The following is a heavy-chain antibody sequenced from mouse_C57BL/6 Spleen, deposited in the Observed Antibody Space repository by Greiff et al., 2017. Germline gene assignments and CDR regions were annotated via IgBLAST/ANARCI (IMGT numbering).Heavy chain of an antibody. V-gene: IGHV1-54*01. CDR3: ARGGSRGDDFDY. CDR2: INPGSGGT. D-gene: IGHD1-1*01. J-gene: IGHJ2*01. Sequence: QVQLQQSGAELVRPGTSVKVSCKASGYAFTNYLIEWVKQRPGHGLEWIGVINPGSGGTNYNEKFKGKATLTADKSSSTAYMQLSSLTSEDSAVYFCARGGSRGDDFDYWGQGTTLTVSS. CDR1: GYAFTNYL.